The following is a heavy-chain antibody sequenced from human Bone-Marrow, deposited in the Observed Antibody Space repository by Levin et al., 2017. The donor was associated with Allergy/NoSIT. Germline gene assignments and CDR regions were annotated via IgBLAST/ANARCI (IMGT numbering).Heavy chain of an antibody. D-gene: IGHD1-26*01. J-gene: IGHJ4*02. Sequence: MPSETLSLTCTVSGGSMTSGGHYWNWIRQRPGKGLEWIGNIYYSGSTFYKASLQSRLTFSVDTSKNQFSLQLKSVTAADAAVYYCARDRDGSYSFDYWGQGTQVTVSS. CDR2: IYYSGST. CDR1: GGSMTSGGHY. V-gene: IGHV4-31*03. CDR3: ARDRDGSYSFDY.